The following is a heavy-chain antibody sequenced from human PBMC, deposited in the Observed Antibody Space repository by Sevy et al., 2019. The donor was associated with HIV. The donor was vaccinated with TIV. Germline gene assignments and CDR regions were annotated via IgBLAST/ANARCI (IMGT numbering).Heavy chain of an antibody. CDR3: AKTRYHYHISGFFGGTFVPDY. CDR2: ISFDGRDK. Sequence: GGSLRLSCAASGFTFSNYGIHWVRQAPGKGLEWLAFISFDGRDKYYADSVKGRFTDSREDSKNTLYLHLNSLRVEDTAVYYCAKTRYHYHISGFFGGTFVPDYWGHGTLVTVSS. CDR1: GFTFSNYG. D-gene: IGHD3-22*01. V-gene: IGHV3-30*18. J-gene: IGHJ4*01.